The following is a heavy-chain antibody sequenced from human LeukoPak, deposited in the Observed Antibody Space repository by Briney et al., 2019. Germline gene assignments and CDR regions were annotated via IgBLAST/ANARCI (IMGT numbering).Heavy chain of an antibody. CDR3: ARSPDILTGEKFDY. J-gene: IGHJ4*02. D-gene: IGHD3-9*01. V-gene: IGHV1-2*02. CDR1: GYTFTGYY. CDR2: MNPKSGGT. Sequence: ASVKVSCKASGYTFTGYYVHWVRQAPGQGLEWMGWMNPKSGGTNYAQKFEAGVTMNRDTSISTAYMELSRLRLDDTAVYYCARSPDILTGEKFDYWGQGTLVTVSS.